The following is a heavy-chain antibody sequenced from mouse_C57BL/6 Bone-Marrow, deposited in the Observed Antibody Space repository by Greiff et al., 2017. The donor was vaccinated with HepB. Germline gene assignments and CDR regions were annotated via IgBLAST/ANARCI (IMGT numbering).Heavy chain of an antibody. V-gene: IGHV1-55*01. CDR3: ARGTTVVAKRYDMDD. CDR2: IYPGSGST. Sequence: QVQLQQPGAELVKPGASVKMSCKASGYTFTSYWITWVKQRPGQGLEWIGDIYPGSGSTNYNEKFKSKATLTVDTSSSTAYMQLSSLTSEDSAVYYCARGTTVVAKRYDMDDWGQGTSVTVSS. CDR1: GYTFTSYW. J-gene: IGHJ4*01. D-gene: IGHD1-1*01.